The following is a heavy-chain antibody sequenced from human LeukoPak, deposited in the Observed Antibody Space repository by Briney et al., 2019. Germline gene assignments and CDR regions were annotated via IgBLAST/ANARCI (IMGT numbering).Heavy chain of an antibody. Sequence: SENLSLTCAVYGGSFSGYYWSWIRQPPGKGLEWIGEINHSGSTNYNPSLKSRVTISVDTSKNQFSLKLSSVTAADTAVYYCAETSSSPGAFDIWGQGTMVTVSS. CDR2: INHSGST. J-gene: IGHJ3*02. V-gene: IGHV4-34*01. CDR3: AETSSSPGAFDI. D-gene: IGHD6-6*01. CDR1: GGSFSGYY.